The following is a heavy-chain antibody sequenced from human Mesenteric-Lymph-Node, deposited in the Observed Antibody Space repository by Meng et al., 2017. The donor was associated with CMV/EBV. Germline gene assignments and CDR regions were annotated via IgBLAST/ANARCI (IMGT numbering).Heavy chain of an antibody. CDR1: GGSISSSSSC. CDR3: ASSGSGYYKGWFDP. Sequence: SETLSLTCTVSGGSISSSSSCWGWIRQPPGKGLEWIGSIYYSGSTNYNPSLKSRVTISVDTSKNQFSLKLSSVTAADTAVYYCASSGSGYYKGWFDPWGQGTLVTVSS. D-gene: IGHD3-3*01. J-gene: IGHJ5*02. V-gene: IGHV4-39*07. CDR2: IYYSGST.